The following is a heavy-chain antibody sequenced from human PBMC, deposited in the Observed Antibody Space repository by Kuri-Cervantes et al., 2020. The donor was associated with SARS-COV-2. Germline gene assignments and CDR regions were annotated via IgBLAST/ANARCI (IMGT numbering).Heavy chain of an antibody. V-gene: IGHV4-59*01. D-gene: IGHD6-19*01. CDR3: ARSWVSVAARYGGFDN. CDR2: VYYGGIT. CDR1: GDSIRDYY. J-gene: IGHJ4*02. Sequence: GSLRLSCNVSGDSIRDYYWNWIRQSPGKGLEWIGYVYYGGITDYNPSLKSRVTISVHTSKNQFSLRLNSVTAADTAIYCCARSWVSVAARYGGFDNWGQGTLVTVSS.